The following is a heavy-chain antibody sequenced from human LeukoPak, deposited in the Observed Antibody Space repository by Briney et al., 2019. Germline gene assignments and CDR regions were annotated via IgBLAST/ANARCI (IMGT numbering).Heavy chain of an antibody. J-gene: IGHJ4*02. CDR2: ISSSSSYI. Sequence: GGSLRLSCAASGFTSSSYSMNWVRQAPGKGLEWVSSISSSSSYIYYADSVKGRFTISRDNAKNSLYLQMNSLRAEDTAVYYCARESGSWSQDFDYWGQGTLVTVSS. CDR3: ARESGSWSQDFDY. D-gene: IGHD6-13*01. CDR1: GFTSSSYS. V-gene: IGHV3-21*01.